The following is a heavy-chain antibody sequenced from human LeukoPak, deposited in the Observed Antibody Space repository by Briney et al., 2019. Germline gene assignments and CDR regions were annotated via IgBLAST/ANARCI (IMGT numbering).Heavy chain of an antibody. Sequence: NAGGSLRLSCEASGFLMSDHYMTWVRQAPGKGLEWLAYISSSGDTTYYAESVRGRFALSRDDGKNSLTLHMNGLRDDDTAVYYCARESTAFDYWGQGTLVTVSS. CDR2: ISSSGDTT. D-gene: IGHD2-21*02. V-gene: IGHV3-11*04. CDR3: ARESTAFDY. CDR1: GFLMSDHY. J-gene: IGHJ4*02.